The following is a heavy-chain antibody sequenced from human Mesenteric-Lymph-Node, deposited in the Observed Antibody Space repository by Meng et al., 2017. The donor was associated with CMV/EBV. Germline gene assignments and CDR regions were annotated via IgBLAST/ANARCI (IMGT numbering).Heavy chain of an antibody. J-gene: IGHJ4*02. Sequence: GESLKISCAASGFTFIIYGMGWVRQAPGKGLEWISSISSDSKSTYYADSVKGRFTTSRDNAQNSLYLQRDSLTAEDTALYFCARPRGVQILDSWGQGTLVTVSS. CDR1: GFTFIIYG. D-gene: IGHD3-10*01. CDR3: ARPRGVQILDS. CDR2: ISSDSKST. V-gene: IGHV3-21*01.